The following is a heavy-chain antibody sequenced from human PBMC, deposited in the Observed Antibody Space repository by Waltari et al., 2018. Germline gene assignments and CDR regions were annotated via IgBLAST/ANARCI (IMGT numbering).Heavy chain of an antibody. Sequence: EVQLVQSGAEVKKLAESLRISCEGSGYDFSTYWITWVRHMPGKGLEWMGRIDPSDSYTNYSPSFRGHVTISVDRSISTAYIQWSGLRASDTAIYYCARTSTRDFYYMDVWGKGTTVTVSS. D-gene: IGHD1-1*01. J-gene: IGHJ6*03. CDR3: ARTSTRDFYYMDV. CDR1: GYDFSTYW. CDR2: IDPSDSYT. V-gene: IGHV5-10-1*01.